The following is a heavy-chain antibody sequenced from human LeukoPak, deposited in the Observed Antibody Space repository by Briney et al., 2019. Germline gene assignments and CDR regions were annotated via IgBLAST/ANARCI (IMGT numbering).Heavy chain of an antibody. D-gene: IGHD5-18*01. J-gene: IGHJ4*02. CDR1: GGSLSSYY. CDR2: IYYSGST. V-gene: IGHV4-59*08. Sequence: SETLSLTCTVSGGSLSSYYWIWIRQPPGKGLEWIGYIYYSGSTNYNPSLKSRVTISVDTSKNQFSLKLRSVTAADTPVYYCAALRAGGFSYGSLDYWGQGNLVTVSS. CDR3: AALRAGGFSYGSLDY.